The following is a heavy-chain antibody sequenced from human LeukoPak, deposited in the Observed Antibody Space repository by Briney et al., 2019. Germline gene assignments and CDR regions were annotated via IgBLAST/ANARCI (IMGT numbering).Heavy chain of an antibody. V-gene: IGHV3-30*02. CDR3: AKESSASYYFDY. Sequence: GGSLRLSCAASGSTFSSNGMYWVRQAPGKGLEWVAFIPYDGRNTYYAVSVKGRFTISRDTSKNTLYLQMINLRAEDTAVYYCAKESSASYYFDYWGQGTLVTVSS. CDR1: GSTFSSNG. CDR2: IPYDGRNT. D-gene: IGHD3-10*01. J-gene: IGHJ4*02.